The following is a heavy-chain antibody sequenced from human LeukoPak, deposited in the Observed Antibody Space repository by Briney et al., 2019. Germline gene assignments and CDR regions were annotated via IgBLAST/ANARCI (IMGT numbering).Heavy chain of an antibody. CDR2: INGDGSNS. Sequence: GGSLRLSCAASGFTLRSYWLHWVRQVPGKGLVWVSRINGDGSNSNYADSVKGRFTISRDSAKNTLYLQMNSLRAEDTALYYCARDYYDSSGYFDYWGQGTLVTVSS. D-gene: IGHD3-22*01. V-gene: IGHV3-74*01. CDR1: GFTLRSYW. J-gene: IGHJ4*02. CDR3: ARDYYDSSGYFDY.